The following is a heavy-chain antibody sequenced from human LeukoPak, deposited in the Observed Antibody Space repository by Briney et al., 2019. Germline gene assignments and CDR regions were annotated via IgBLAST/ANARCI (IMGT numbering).Heavy chain of an antibody. D-gene: IGHD2-2*02. CDR1: GYTFTSYA. CDR3: ARGPYCSSTSCYTFPSLDYYYYYMDV. V-gene: IGHV7-4-1*02. Sequence: ASVKVSCKASGYTFTSYAMNWVRQAPGQGLEWMGWINTNTGNPTYAQGFTGRFVFSLDTSVSTAYLQISSLKAEDTAVYYCARGPYCSSTSCYTFPSLDYYYYYMDVWGKGTTVTVSS. CDR2: INTNTGNP. J-gene: IGHJ6*03.